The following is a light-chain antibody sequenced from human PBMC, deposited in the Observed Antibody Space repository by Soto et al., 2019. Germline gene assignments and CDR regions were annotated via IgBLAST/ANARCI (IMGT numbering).Light chain of an antibody. J-gene: IGKJ1*01. Sequence: DMQGTQSPSTLSGSGGDRVTITCRASQSISSWLAWYQQKPGKAPKLLIYDASSLESGVPSRFSGSGSGTEFTLTISSLQPDDFANYYCQQYNSYSWTFGQGTKVDIK. CDR2: DAS. CDR1: QSISSW. CDR3: QQYNSYSWT. V-gene: IGKV1-5*01.